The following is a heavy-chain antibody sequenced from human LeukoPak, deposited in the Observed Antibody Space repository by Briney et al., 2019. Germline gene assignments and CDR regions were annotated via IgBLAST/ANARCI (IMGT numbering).Heavy chain of an antibody. CDR2: IYYSGST. V-gene: IGHV4-31*03. J-gene: IGHJ4*02. Sequence: SQTLSLTCTVSGGSISSGGYYWSWIRQHPGKGLEWIGYIYYSGSTYYNSSLRSRVTISVDTSKNQFSLKLSSVTAADTAVYYCARVDYGDYLYYFDYWGQGTLVTVSS. CDR3: ARVDYGDYLYYFDY. D-gene: IGHD4-17*01. CDR1: GGSISSGGYY.